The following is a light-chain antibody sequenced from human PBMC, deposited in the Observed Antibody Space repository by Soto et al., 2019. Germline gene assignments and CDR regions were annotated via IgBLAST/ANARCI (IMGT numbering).Light chain of an antibody. CDR1: SGHNNYA. Sequence: QPVLTQSPSASASLGTSVRLTCTLSSGHNNYAIAWHQQQAEKGPRYLMKVNSDGSHNKGDGIPDRFSGSTSGAERYLTISSLQSEDEADYYCQTWDTGIRVFGGGTKLTVL. CDR3: QTWDTGIRV. CDR2: VNSDGSH. J-gene: IGLJ2*01. V-gene: IGLV4-69*01.